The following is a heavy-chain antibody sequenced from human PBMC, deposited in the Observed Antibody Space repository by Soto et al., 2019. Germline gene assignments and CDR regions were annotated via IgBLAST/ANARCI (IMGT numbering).Heavy chain of an antibody. CDR2: INLNTGGT. J-gene: IGHJ4*02. D-gene: IGHD2-15*01. Sequence: QVQLVQSGAEVKKPGASVKVSCKASGYTFTGHHIHWVRQAPGQGLEWMGWINLNTGGTNFAQKFQGRVTMTRDTSISTAHMELSRLRSDDTAVYYCAISRYCSGGDCTTQSLYYFDYWGQGTLVTVSS. CDR1: GYTFTGHH. CDR3: AISRYCSGGDCTTQSLYYFDY. V-gene: IGHV1-2*02.